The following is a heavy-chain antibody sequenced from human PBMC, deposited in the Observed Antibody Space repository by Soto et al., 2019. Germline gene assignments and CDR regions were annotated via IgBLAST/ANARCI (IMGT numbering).Heavy chain of an antibody. CDR2: ISAYDGNT. D-gene: IGHD5-12*01. CDR3: ARVNIVATIGGFFDY. V-gene: IGHV1-18*04. CDR1: GYTFTSYG. J-gene: IGHJ4*02. Sequence: ASVKVSCKASGYTFTSYGISWGRQAPGQGLEGMGWISAYDGNTNYAQKLQGRVTMPTAPSTSTAYMELRSLRSDDTAVYYCARVNIVATIGGFFDYWGQGTLVTVSS.